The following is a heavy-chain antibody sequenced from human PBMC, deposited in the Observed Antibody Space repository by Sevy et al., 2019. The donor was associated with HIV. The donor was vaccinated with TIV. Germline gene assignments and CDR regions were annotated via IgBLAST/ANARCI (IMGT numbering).Heavy chain of an antibody. CDR3: ASTRDYYDSSGYYFDY. V-gene: IGHV1-24*01. D-gene: IGHD3-22*01. CDR2: FDPEDGKT. J-gene: IGHJ4*02. Sequence: ASLKVSCKVSGYTLTELSIHWVRQAPGKGLEWLVTFDPEDGKTIYAQNFQGRVTMTEDASTDTTYMELSSLRSEDTAVYYCASTRDYYDSSGYYFDYWGQGTLVTVSS. CDR1: GYTLTELS.